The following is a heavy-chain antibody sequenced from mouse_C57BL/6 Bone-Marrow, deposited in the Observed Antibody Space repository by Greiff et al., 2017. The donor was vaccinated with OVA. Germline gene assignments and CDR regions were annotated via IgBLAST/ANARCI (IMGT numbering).Heavy chain of an antibody. V-gene: IGHV1-69*01. D-gene: IGHD1-1*01. CDR2: IDPSASYT. CDR3: ARDNYYGSSLFAY. J-gene: IGHJ3*01. Sequence: QVQLQQPGAELVMPGASVKLSCKASGYTFTSYWMHWVKQRPGQGLEWIGEIDPSASYTNYNQKFKGKSTLTVDKSSSTAYMQLSSLTSEDSAVYYCARDNYYGSSLFAYWGQGTLVTVSA. CDR1: GYTFTSYW.